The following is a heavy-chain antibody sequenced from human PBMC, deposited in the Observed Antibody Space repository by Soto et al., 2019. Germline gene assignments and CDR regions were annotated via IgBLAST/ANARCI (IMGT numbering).Heavy chain of an antibody. Sequence: QVQLVQSGAEVKKPGASVKVSCKASGYMFVTYGINWVRQAPGQGLEWMGWISAYNGNTKYAQNLQGRVTMTTDASTSTAYMEMRSLRSDDTAVYYCARDLDGSGSYYTDYWGPGTLVTVPS. CDR2: ISAYNGNT. CDR1: GYMFVTYG. J-gene: IGHJ4*02. D-gene: IGHD3-10*01. CDR3: ARDLDGSGSYYTDY. V-gene: IGHV1-18*01.